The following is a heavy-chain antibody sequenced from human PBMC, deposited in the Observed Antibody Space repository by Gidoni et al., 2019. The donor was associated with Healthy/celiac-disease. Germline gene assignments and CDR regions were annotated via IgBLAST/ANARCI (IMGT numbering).Heavy chain of an antibody. CDR2: INPNSGGT. V-gene: IGHV1-2*04. J-gene: IGHJ4*02. CDR3: ARVDPGSGGASYYFDY. Sequence: QVQLAQSGADGNRTGAPVKVCCKASGYSFTGYYMHWVRQAPGQGLEWMGWINPNSGGTNYAQKFQSWVTMTRDTSISTAYMELRRLRSDDTAVYYCARVDPGSGGASYYFDYWGQGTLVTVSS. D-gene: IGHD2-15*01. CDR1: GYSFTGYY.